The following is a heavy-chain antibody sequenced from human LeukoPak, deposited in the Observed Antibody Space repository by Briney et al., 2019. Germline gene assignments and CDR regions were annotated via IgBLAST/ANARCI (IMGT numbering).Heavy chain of an antibody. V-gene: IGHV4-34*01. Sequence: PSETLSLTCAVYGGSFSGYYWSWIRQPPGKGLEWIGEINHSGSTNYNPSLKSRVTISVDTSKNQFSLKLSSVTAADTAVYYCARRIGYSSSWYTAGNWFDPWGQGTLVTVSS. CDR2: INHSGST. J-gene: IGHJ5*02. D-gene: IGHD6-13*01. CDR3: ARRIGYSSSWYTAGNWFDP. CDR1: GGSFSGYY.